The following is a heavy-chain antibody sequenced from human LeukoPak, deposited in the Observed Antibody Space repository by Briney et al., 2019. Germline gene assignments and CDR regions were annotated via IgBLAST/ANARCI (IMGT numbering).Heavy chain of an antibody. CDR1: GGTFSSYA. CDR2: IIPIFGTA. J-gene: IGHJ6*03. CDR3: ARGRSGNYYYYMDV. D-gene: IGHD2-15*01. V-gene: IGHV1-69*06. Sequence: SVKVSCKASGGTFSSYAISWVRQAPGQGLEWMGGIIPIFGTANYAQKFQGRVTITADKSTSTAYMELSSLRSEDTAVYYCARGRSGNYYYYMDVWGKGTTVTVSS.